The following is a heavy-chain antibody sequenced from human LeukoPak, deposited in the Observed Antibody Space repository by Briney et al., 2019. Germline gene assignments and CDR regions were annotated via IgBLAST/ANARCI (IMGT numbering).Heavy chain of an antibody. D-gene: IGHD2-21*01. CDR1: GGSISNNNW. V-gene: IGHV4-4*02. Sequence: SETLSLTCDVSGGSISNNNWWHWVRKPPGKGLEGIGEIYHSESTYYNPSLKSRVTISLDKSKNQLSLNLRSVTAADTAIYYCASEIARSGKPFFDHWGHGTLVTVSS. CDR2: IYHSEST. CDR3: ASEIARSGKPFFDH. J-gene: IGHJ4*01.